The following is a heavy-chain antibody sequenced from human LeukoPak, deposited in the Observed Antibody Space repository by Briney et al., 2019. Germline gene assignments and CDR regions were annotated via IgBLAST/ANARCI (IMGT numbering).Heavy chain of an antibody. CDR1: GFAFSNYA. D-gene: IGHD1-26*01. V-gene: IGHV3-23*01. Sequence: GGSLRLSCAASGFAFSNYAMSWVRQAPVKGLEWVSASGSGGNTYYADSVKGRFTISRDNSKNTLYLQMNSLRAEDTAVYYCASMGATWQFTSWGQGTLVTVSS. J-gene: IGHJ5*02. CDR3: ASMGATWQFTS. CDR2: SGSGGNT.